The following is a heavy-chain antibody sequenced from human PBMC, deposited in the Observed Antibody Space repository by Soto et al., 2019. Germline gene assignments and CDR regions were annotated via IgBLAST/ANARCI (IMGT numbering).Heavy chain of an antibody. V-gene: IGHV5-10-1*01. CDR2: IDPSDSYT. J-gene: IGHJ6*02. CDR3: ARHPTWSIGYCSSTSCTLYGMDV. Sequence: PGESLKISCKGSGYSFTSYWISWVRQMPGKGLEGMGRIDPSDSYTNYSPSFQGHVTISADKSISTAYLQWSSLKASDTAMYYCARHPTWSIGYCSSTSCTLYGMDVWGQGTMVTVSS. D-gene: IGHD2-2*01. CDR1: GYSFTSYW.